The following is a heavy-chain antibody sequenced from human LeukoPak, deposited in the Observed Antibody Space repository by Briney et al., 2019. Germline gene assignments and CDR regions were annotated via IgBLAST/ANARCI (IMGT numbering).Heavy chain of an antibody. J-gene: IGHJ4*02. CDR2: ISAYNGNT. CDR3: ARDFSSRNDYGDYPYDY. D-gene: IGHD4-17*01. V-gene: IGHV1-18*01. CDR1: GYTFTSYG. Sequence: GASVKVSCKAPGYTFTSYGISWVRQAPGQGLEWMGWISAYNGNTNYAQKLQGRVTMTTDTSTSTAYMELRSLRSDDTAVYYCARDFSSRNDYGDYPYDYWGQGTLVTVSS.